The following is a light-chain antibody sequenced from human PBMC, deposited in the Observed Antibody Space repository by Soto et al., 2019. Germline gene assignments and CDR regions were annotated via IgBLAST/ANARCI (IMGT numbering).Light chain of an antibody. J-gene: IGKJ5*01. CDR2: KVS. CDR3: MQCTHWPPIT. V-gene: IGKV2D-30*01. Sequence: DVVLTQSPLSLPVTLGQPASISCRSSLSLVYSDGRTYLNWFQQRPDQSPWRLIYKVSNWGSGVPDRFSGSGSGIDVTVEISRGEAEDVVVYYCMQCTHWPPITFGQGTRLEIK. CDR1: LSLVYSDGRTY.